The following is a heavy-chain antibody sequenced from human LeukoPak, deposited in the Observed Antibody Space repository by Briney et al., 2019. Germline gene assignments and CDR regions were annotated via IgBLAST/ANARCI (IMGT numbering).Heavy chain of an antibody. CDR2: IYYSGST. Sequence: SETLSLTCTVSGGSISSYYWSWIRQPPGKGLEWIGYIYYSGSTNYNPSLKSRVTISVDTSKNQFSLKLNSVTAADTAVYYCTREIDPLWFGEGGFDYWGQGTLVTVSS. D-gene: IGHD3-10*01. J-gene: IGHJ4*02. CDR1: GGSISSYY. CDR3: TREIDPLWFGEGGFDY. V-gene: IGHV4-59*01.